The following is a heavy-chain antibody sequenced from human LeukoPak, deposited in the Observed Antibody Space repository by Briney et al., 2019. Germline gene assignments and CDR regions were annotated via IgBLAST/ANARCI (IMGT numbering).Heavy chain of an antibody. CDR1: GGTFSSYA. CDR2: IIPIFGTA. J-gene: IGHJ6*03. V-gene: IGHV1-69*13. Sequence: SVKVSCKASGGTFSSYAISWVRQAPGQGLEWMGGIIPIFGTANYPQKFQGRVTITADESTSTAYMELRSLRSDDTAVYYCARVDYYYYMDVWGKGTTVTVSS. CDR3: ARVDYYYYMDV.